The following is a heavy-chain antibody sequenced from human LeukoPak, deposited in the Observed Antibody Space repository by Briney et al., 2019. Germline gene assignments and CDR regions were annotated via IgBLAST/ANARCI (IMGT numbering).Heavy chain of an antibody. CDR1: GFTFSTYA. V-gene: IGHV3-23*01. J-gene: IGHJ4*02. D-gene: IGHD3-3*01. CDR2: ISGSGGST. CDR3: AKEVKDTGYYHLDN. Sequence: GGSLRLSCAASGFTFSTYAMSWVRQAPGKGLEWVSAISGSGGSTYYADSVKGRFTISRDNSKNMLYLQMNRLRDEDTALFYCAKEVKDTGYYHLDNWGQGTLVTVSS.